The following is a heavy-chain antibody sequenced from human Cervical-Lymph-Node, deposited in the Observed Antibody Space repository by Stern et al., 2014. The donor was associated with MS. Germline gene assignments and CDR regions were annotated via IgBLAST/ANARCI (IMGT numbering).Heavy chain of an antibody. CDR2: IYWDDDK. CDR1: GFSLTTRGVG. J-gene: IGHJ6*02. D-gene: IGHD6-19*01. CDR3: AHYIAVAAPYTMDV. Sequence: QVTLKESGPTLVKPTQTLTLTCTFSGFSLTTRGVGVAWIRQPPGKALEWLALIYWDDDKRYSPSLKSRVTITKDASKNQVVLTLTNVDPVDTATYYCAHYIAVAAPYTMDVWGQGTTVTVSS. V-gene: IGHV2-5*02.